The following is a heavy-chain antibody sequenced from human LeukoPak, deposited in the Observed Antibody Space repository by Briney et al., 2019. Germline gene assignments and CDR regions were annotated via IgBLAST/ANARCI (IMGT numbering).Heavy chain of an antibody. CDR2: IYYSGST. CDR3: ARVYYYYYYMDV. Sequence: SETLSLTCTVSGGSISSSSYYWGWIRQPPGKGLEWIGSIYYSGSTYYNPSLKSRVTISVDTSKNHFSLKLSSVTAADTAVYYCARVYYYYYYMDVWGKGTTVTVSS. CDR1: GGSISSSSYY. V-gene: IGHV4-39*07. J-gene: IGHJ6*03.